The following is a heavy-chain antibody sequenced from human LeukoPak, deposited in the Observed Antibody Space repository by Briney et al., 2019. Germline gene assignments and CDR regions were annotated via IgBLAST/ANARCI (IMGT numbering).Heavy chain of an antibody. CDR1: GYTFTSYG. D-gene: IGHD3-9*01. CDR3: ARDSYDILTGSPYGMDV. J-gene: IGHJ6*04. CDR2: ISAYNGNT. Sequence: ASVKVSCKASGYTFTSYGISWVRQAPGQGLEWMGWISAYNGNTNYAQKLQGRVTMTTDTSTSTAYMELRSLRSGDTAVYYCARDSYDILTGSPYGMDVWGKGTTVTVSS. V-gene: IGHV1-18*04.